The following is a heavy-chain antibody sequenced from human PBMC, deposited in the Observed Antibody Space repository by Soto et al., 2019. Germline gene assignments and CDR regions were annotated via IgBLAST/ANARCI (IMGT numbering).Heavy chain of an antibody. CDR3: ARDDYDSSGYYSKDAFDI. CDR2: IYYSGST. D-gene: IGHD3-22*01. V-gene: IGHV4-59*01. J-gene: IGHJ3*02. CDR1: GGSISSYY. Sequence: SETLSLTCTDSGGSISSYYLSWIRQPPGKGLEWIGYIYYSGSTNYNPSLKSRVTISVDTSKNQFSLKLSSVTAADTAVYYCARDDYDSSGYYSKDAFDIWGQGTMVTVSS.